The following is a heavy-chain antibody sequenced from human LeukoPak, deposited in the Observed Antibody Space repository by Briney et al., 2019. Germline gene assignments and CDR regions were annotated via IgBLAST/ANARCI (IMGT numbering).Heavy chain of an antibody. D-gene: IGHD7-27*01. J-gene: IGHJ4*02. Sequence: SETLSLTCTVSGGSISSSSYYWGWVRQPPGKGLGWIGYIYPRGSTYYNPSLKSRVILSLDKSANQFSLNLSSVAAADTAVYYCARFSPRAMGNYLDFWGQGTLVTVSS. CDR1: GGSISSSSYY. CDR3: ARFSPRAMGNYLDF. V-gene: IGHV4-39*07. CDR2: IYPRGST.